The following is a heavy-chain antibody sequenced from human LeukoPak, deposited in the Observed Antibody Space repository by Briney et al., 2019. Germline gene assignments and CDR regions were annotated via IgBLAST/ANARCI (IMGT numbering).Heavy chain of an antibody. CDR1: GFTISSYG. J-gene: IGHJ4*02. CDR2: IRGGAEST. Sequence: TGGSLSLSCTASGFTISSYGMSWVRQAPGKGLEWVSAIRGGAESTYYADSGTGRLIIPRDSSKNTRYLQMDSLRAEDTAIYYCAKDSPVCTFWGQGTLVTVTS. CDR3: AKDSPVCTF. D-gene: IGHD2-8*01. V-gene: IGHV3-23*01.